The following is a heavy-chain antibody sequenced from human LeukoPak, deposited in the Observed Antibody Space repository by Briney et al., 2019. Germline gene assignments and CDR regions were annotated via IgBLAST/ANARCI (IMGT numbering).Heavy chain of an antibody. CDR1: GFTVSSNY. J-gene: IGHJ5*02. Sequence: GGSLRLSCAASGFTVSSNYMSWVRQAPGQGLEWVSIIYSGGSTYYADSVKGRFTVSRDTSKNTLYLQMNSLRAEDTAVYYCAREVGATRGLDPWGQGTLVTVSS. D-gene: IGHD1-26*01. V-gene: IGHV3-53*01. CDR3: AREVGATRGLDP. CDR2: IYSGGST.